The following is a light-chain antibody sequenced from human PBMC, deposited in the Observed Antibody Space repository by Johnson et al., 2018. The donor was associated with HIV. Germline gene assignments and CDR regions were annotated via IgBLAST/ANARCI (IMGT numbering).Light chain of an antibody. Sequence: QLVLTQPPSVSAAPGQKVTISCSGSNSNIGNNFVSWYQQFPGTAPRLLIYENNKRPSGIADRFSGSKSGTSATLGITGLQTGDEADYYCGTWDSSLSARFVFVTGTKVTV. J-gene: IGLJ1*01. CDR1: NSNIGNNF. CDR2: ENN. CDR3: GTWDSSLSARFV. V-gene: IGLV1-51*02.